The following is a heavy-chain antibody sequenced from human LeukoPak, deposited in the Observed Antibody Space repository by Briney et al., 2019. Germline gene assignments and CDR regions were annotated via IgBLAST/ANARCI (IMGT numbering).Heavy chain of an antibody. CDR3: ARQGCSSTSCYVFDY. Sequence: SETLSLTCTVSGGSISSYYWSWIRQPPGKGLEWMGYIYYSGSTNYNPSLRSRVTISVDTSKNQFSLKLSSVTAADTAVYYCARQGCSSTSCYVFDYWGQGTLVTVSS. CDR2: IYYSGST. J-gene: IGHJ4*02. V-gene: IGHV4-59*08. D-gene: IGHD2-2*01. CDR1: GGSISSYY.